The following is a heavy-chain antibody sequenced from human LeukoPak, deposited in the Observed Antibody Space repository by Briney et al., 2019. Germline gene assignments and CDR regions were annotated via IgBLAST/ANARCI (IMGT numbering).Heavy chain of an antibody. Sequence: GGSLRLSCAASGFTFSSYSMNWVRQAPGKGLEWVSYISSSSSTIYYADSVRGRFTISRDNAKNSLSLQMNSLRAEDTAVYYCARDMRGQPPLPKPNDYWGQGTLVTVSS. V-gene: IGHV3-48*01. CDR1: GFTFSSYS. CDR2: ISSSSSTI. D-gene: IGHD3-16*01. J-gene: IGHJ4*02. CDR3: ARDMRGQPPLPKPNDY.